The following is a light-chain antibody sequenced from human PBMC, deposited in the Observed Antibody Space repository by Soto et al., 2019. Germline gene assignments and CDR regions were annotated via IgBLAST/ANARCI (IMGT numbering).Light chain of an antibody. V-gene: IGLV2-14*01. Sequence: QSALTQPASVSGSPGQSITISCTGISSDVGGYNYVSWYQQLPGKAPKLMIYDVSNRPSGVSNRFSGSKSGNTASLTISGLQAEDEADYYCSSYTSSSTVFGGGTKLTVL. CDR3: SSYTSSSTV. J-gene: IGLJ3*02. CDR1: SSDVGGYNY. CDR2: DVS.